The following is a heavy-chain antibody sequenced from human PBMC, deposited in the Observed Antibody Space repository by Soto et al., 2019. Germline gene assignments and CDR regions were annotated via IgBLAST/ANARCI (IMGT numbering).Heavy chain of an antibody. V-gene: IGHV3-9*01. CDR2: ISWNSGSI. J-gene: IGHJ6*04. D-gene: IGHD3-10*01. CDR3: AKESIVITMVRGVGLDV. Sequence: PGGSLRLSCAASGFTFDDYAMHWVRQAPGKGLEWVSGISWNSGSIGYADSVKGRFTISRDNAKNSLYLQMNSLRAEDTALYYCAKESIVITMVRGVGLDVWGKGTTVTVSS. CDR1: GFTFDDYA.